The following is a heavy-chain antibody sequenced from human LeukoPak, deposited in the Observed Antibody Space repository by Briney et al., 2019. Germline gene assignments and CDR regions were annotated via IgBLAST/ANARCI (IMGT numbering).Heavy chain of an antibody. CDR2: ISSGSAYI. J-gene: IGHJ3*02. CDR3: ATRYTYGEDTFHM. V-gene: IGHV3-21*01. CDR1: VFTFSSNS. Sequence: SGGSLRLSCAAPVFTFSSNSRNWVRQAPGKGLEWVSSISSGSAYIYYADSVKGRFTISRDNAKNSLYLQMNSLRAEDTALYTCATRYTYGEDTFHMGGRGTMVAVSS. D-gene: IGHD5-18*01.